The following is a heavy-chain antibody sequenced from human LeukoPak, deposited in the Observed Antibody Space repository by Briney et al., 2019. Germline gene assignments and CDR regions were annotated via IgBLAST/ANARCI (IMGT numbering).Heavy chain of an antibody. CDR2: INTNTGNP. CDR3: ARQGGDLTIFGVVITRLDWFDP. CDR1: GYTFTSYA. Sequence: GASVKVSCKASGYTFTSYAMNWVRQAPGQGLEWMGWINTNTGNPTYAQGFTGRFVFSLDTSVSTAYLQISSPKAEDTAVYYCARQGGDLTIFGVVITRLDWFDPWGQGTLVTVSS. V-gene: IGHV7-4-1*02. J-gene: IGHJ5*02. D-gene: IGHD3-3*01.